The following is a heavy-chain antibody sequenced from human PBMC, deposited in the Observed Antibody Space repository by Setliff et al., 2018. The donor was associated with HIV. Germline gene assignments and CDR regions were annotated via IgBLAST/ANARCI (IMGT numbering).Heavy chain of an antibody. D-gene: IGHD6-13*01. CDR3: AHRRIAAADPGYFDL. V-gene: IGHV2-5*02. CDR2: IYWDDDK. CDR1: GFSLTTSGVG. J-gene: IGHJ2*01. Sequence: VSGPTLVNPTQTLTLTCTFSGFSLTTSGVGVGWIRQPPGMALEWLALIYWDDDKRYNPSLKSRLTITKDTSNNQVILTMTNMDPLEAGTYYCAHRRIAAADPGYFDLWGRGTLVTVSS.